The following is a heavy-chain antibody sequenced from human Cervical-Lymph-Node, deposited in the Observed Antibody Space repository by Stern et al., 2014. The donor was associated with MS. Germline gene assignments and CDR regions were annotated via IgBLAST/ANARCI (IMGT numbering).Heavy chain of an antibody. CDR3: ARGGGGYSYGLDY. CDR1: GYTFTRYG. V-gene: IGHV1-3*02. J-gene: IGHJ4*02. CDR2: SNAGHGNT. D-gene: IGHD5-18*01. Sequence: VQLEESGAEVRKPGASVKVSCKASGYTFTRYGIHWVRQAPGQRLEWMGWSNAGHGNTKYSQEFQGRVTITRDTSASTAYMELGGLRSEDMAVYYCARGGGGYSYGLDYWGQGTLVTVSS.